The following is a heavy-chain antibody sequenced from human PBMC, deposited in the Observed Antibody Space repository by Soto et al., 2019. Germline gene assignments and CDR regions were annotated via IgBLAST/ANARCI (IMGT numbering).Heavy chain of an antibody. V-gene: IGHV3-33*01. CDR3: ARLYCSSDSCYSVGGFDI. Sequence: QVQMVESGGGVVQPGRSLRLSCAASGFTFSRYGIHWVRQAPGKGLEWVAAIWFDGSDKYYVDYVKGRFTISRDNSKNTVYLQMNSLRAEDTAVYHCARLYCSSDSCYSVGGFDIWGRGTIVTVSS. J-gene: IGHJ3*02. CDR2: IWFDGSDK. D-gene: IGHD2-15*01. CDR1: GFTFSRYG.